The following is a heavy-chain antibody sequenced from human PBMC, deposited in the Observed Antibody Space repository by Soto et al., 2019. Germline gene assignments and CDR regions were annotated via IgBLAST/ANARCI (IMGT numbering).Heavy chain of an antibody. CDR2: ISAYNGNT. V-gene: IGHV1-18*01. D-gene: IGHD3-10*01. CDR3: ARLVRGRNYYYYYMDV. J-gene: IGHJ6*03. CDR1: GYTFTSYV. Sequence: ASVKVSCKASGYTFTSYVISWVRQAPGQGLEWMGWISAYNGNTNYAQKLQGRVTMTTDTSTSTAYMELRSLRSDDTAVYYCARLVRGRNYYYYYMDVWGKGTPVTVSS.